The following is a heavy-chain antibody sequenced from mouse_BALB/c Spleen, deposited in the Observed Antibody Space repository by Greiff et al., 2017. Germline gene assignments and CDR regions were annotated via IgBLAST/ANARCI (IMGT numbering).Heavy chain of an antibody. CDR2: INPYNDGT. CDR1: GYTFTSYV. Sequence: VQLKESGPELVKPGASVKMSCKASGYTFTSYVMHWVKQKPGQGLEWIGYINPYNDGTKYNEKFKGKATLTSDKSSSTAYMELSSLTSEDSAVYYCARRGSNGNYVGFDYWGQGTTLTVSS. D-gene: IGHD2-1*01. CDR3: ARRGSNGNYVGFDY. J-gene: IGHJ2*01. V-gene: IGHV1-14*01.